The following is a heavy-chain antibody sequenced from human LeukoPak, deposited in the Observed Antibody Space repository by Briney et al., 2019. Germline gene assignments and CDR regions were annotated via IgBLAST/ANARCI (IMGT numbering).Heavy chain of an antibody. CDR1: GYTFTGYY. J-gene: IGHJ6*02. D-gene: IGHD1-20*01. CDR2: INPNSGGT. CDR3: ARGDYNWNDGERYYGMDV. Sequence: ASVKVSCKASGYTFTGYYMHWVRQAPGQGLEWMGWINPNSGGTNYAQKFQGRVTMTRDTSISTAYMELSRLRSDDTAVYYCARGDYNWNDGERYYGMDVWGQGTTVNVSS. V-gene: IGHV1-2*02.